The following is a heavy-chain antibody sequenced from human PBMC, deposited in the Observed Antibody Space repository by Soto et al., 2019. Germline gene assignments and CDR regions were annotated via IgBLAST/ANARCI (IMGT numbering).Heavy chain of an antibody. J-gene: IGHJ3*02. Sequence: ESGGGLVQPGGSLRLSCAASGFTFSSYWMSWVRQAPGKGLEWVANIKQDGSEKYYVDSVKGRFTISRDNAKNSLYLQMNSRRAEDTAVYYWAGIMGYCSGGSCYSNDAFDIWGQGTMVTVSS. V-gene: IGHV3-7*01. CDR1: GFTFSSYW. D-gene: IGHD2-15*01. CDR2: IKQDGSEK. CDR3: AGIMGYCSGGSCYSNDAFDI.